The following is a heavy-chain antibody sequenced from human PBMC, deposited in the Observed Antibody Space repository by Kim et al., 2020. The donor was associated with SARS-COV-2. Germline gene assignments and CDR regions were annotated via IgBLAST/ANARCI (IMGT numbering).Heavy chain of an antibody. CDR1: GDSLSNSRSY. Sequence: SETLSLTCSVSGDSLSNSRSYWGWIRQPPGKGLEWVGNIYYDGRTHYYACRTHYNPTPKTPVTIPVDTSKNQFPLKLTSVTATDTAVYYCARHRCDHAVPIIGRLQHGMAVWGQGFTVTVYS. CDR3: ARHRCDHAVPIIGRLQHGMAV. J-gene: IGHJ6*02. V-gene: IGHV4-39*01. CDR2: IYYDGRTHYYACRT. D-gene: IGHD1-26*01.